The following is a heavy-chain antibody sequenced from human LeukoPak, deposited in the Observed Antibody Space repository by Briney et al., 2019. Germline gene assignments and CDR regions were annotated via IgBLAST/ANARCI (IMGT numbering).Heavy chain of an antibody. CDR2: IKQDGSEK. CDR3: ARDGLLSKYYGSGSYVDY. Sequence: GGSLRLCCAASGFTFSSYWMSWDRQAPGKGLEWVANIKQDGSEKYYVDSVKGRFTISRDNAKNSLYLQMNSLRAEDTAVYYCARDGLLSKYYGSGSYVDYWGQGTLVTVSS. V-gene: IGHV3-7*03. J-gene: IGHJ4*02. CDR1: GFTFSSYW. D-gene: IGHD3-10*01.